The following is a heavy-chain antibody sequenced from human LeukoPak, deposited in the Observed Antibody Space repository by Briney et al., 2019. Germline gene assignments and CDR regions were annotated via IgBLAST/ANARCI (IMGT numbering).Heavy chain of an antibody. J-gene: IGHJ5*02. CDR1: GGSISSYY. Sequence: SETLSLTCTVSGGSISSYYWSWIRQPAGKGLEWIGRIYTSGSTNYNPSLKSRVTMSVDTSKNQFSLKLSSVTAADTAVYYCARVGPYCSSTSCYHWFDPWGQGTLVTVSS. D-gene: IGHD2-2*01. CDR2: IYTSGST. CDR3: ARVGPYCSSTSCYHWFDP. V-gene: IGHV4-4*07.